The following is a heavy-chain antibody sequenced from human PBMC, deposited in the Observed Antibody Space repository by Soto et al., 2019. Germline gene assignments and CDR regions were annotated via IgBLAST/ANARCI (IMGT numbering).Heavy chain of an antibody. V-gene: IGHV3-30-3*01. Sequence: VGSLRLSCAASGFTFSSYAMHWVRQAPGKGLEWVAVISYDGSNKYYADSVKGRFTISRDNSRNTLYLQMNSLRAEDTAVYYCARDFPWGSCHFDYWGQGTLVTVSS. CDR2: ISYDGSNK. CDR3: ARDFPWGSCHFDY. J-gene: IGHJ4*02. D-gene: IGHD3-16*01. CDR1: GFTFSSYA.